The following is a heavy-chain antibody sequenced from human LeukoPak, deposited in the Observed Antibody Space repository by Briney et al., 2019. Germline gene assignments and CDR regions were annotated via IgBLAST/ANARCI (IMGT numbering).Heavy chain of an antibody. Sequence: GASVKVSCKASGGTFSSYAISWVRQAPGQGLEWMGGIIPIFGTANYAQKFQGRVTITTDESTSTAYMELSSLRSEDTAVYYCARGKAYCGGDCNWFDPWGQGTLVTVSS. J-gene: IGHJ5*02. CDR2: IIPIFGTA. CDR3: ARGKAYCGGDCNWFDP. V-gene: IGHV1-69*05. CDR1: GGTFSSYA. D-gene: IGHD2-21*02.